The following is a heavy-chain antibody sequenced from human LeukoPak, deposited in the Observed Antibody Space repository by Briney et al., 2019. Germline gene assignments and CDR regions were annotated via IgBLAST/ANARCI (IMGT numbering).Heavy chain of an antibody. CDR1: GFSFSGYA. Sequence: GGSLRLSCAASGFSFSGYAMCWIRQAPGKGLEWLSAISGTTGTTFYADSVKGRFTISRDNSKNTLFLQMNSLRAEDTAVYYCATKTSYGDRYFDYWGQGTLVTVSS. D-gene: IGHD4-17*01. CDR2: ISGTTGTT. CDR3: ATKTSYGDRYFDY. J-gene: IGHJ4*02. V-gene: IGHV3-23*01.